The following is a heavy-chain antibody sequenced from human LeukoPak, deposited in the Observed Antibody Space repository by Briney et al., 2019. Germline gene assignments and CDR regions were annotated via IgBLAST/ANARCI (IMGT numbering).Heavy chain of an antibody. J-gene: IGHJ4*02. D-gene: IGHD1-26*01. CDR3: ARGHSDIWYSLGH. CDR1: GYTFTGYY. V-gene: IGHV1-2*02. CDR2: INPNSGGT. Sequence: ASMKVSCKASGYTFTGYYIHWVRQASGQGLEWVAWINPNSGGTKYSQQFQGRVTLTRDTSISTAYMELSRLTSDDTAVYYCARGHSDIWYSLGHWGQGTLVTVSA.